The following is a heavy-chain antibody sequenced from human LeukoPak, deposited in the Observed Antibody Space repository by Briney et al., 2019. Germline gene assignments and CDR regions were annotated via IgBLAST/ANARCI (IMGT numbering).Heavy chain of an antibody. Sequence: PSETLSLTCAVSGGSISSGGYSWSWIRQPPGKGLEWIGYIYHSGSTYYNPSLKSRVTISVDRSKNQFSLKLSSVTAADTAVYYCARARGVRELDWGQGTLVTVSS. D-gene: IGHD3-10*01. CDR2: IYHSGST. V-gene: IGHV4-30-2*01. CDR3: ARARGVRELD. J-gene: IGHJ4*02. CDR1: GGSISSGGYS.